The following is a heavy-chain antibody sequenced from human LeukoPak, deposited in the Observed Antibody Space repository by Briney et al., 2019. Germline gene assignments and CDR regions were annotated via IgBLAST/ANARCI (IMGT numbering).Heavy chain of an antibody. CDR2: ISYDGSNK. D-gene: IGHD3-10*01. V-gene: IGHV3-30-3*01. CDR3: AREIQFGTGRGVITYYFDY. CDR1: GFTFSSYA. Sequence: GGSLRLSCAASGFTFSSYAMHWVRQAPGKGLEWVAVISYDGSNKYYADSVKGRFTISRDNSKNTLYLQMNSLRAEDTAVHYCAREIQFGTGRGVITYYFDYWGQGTLVTVSS. J-gene: IGHJ4*02.